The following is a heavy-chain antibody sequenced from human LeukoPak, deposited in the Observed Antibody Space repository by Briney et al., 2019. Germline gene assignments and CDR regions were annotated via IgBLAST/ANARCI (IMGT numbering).Heavy chain of an antibody. J-gene: IGHJ4*02. CDR1: AASINNYY. Sequence: SGTLSLTCTVSAASINNYYWSWIRQPPGKGLEWIGYIYYSGSTNYNSSLKSRVTISVDTSKNQFSLKLSSLTAADTAFYYCARATAGTGYYFDYWGQGTLVTVSS. V-gene: IGHV4-59*01. CDR3: ARATAGTGYYFDY. D-gene: IGHD6-13*01. CDR2: IYYSGST.